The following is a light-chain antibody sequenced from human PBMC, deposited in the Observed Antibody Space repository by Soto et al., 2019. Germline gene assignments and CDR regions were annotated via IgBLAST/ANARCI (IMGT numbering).Light chain of an antibody. V-gene: IGKV1-5*03. CDR3: QEYTSYLWT. Sequence: DIQMTQSPSTLSASVGDRVTITCRASQSIRSWLAWYQQKPGRAPKLLIYKASNLESGVPSRFSGCGSGTEFTLTISSLQPDDFATYYCQEYTSYLWTFGQGTKVDIK. CDR2: KAS. J-gene: IGKJ1*01. CDR1: QSIRSW.